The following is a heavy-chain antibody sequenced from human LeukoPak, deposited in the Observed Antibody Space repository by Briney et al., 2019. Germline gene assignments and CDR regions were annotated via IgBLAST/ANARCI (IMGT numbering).Heavy chain of an antibody. Sequence: GASVKVSCKASGGTFSSYAISWVRQAPGQGLEWMGWINPNSGGTNYAQKFQGRVTMTRDTSISTAYMELSRLRSDDTAVYYCAAGRWFDPWGQGTLVTVSS. CDR2: INPNSGGT. CDR1: GGTFSSYA. J-gene: IGHJ5*02. V-gene: IGHV1-2*02. CDR3: AAGRWFDP.